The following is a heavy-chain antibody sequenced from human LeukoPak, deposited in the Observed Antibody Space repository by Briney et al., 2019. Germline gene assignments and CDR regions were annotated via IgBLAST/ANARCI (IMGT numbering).Heavy chain of an antibody. D-gene: IGHD1-26*01. V-gene: IGHV3-30*14. J-gene: IGHJ6*02. Sequence: GGSLRLSCAASGFTFSSYAMHWVRQAPGKGLEWVAIISFDGNTKDYADSVKGRFTISRDNSKNTLYLQMNSLRAEDSAVYYCAKEWPWENFYYGMNVWGQGTTVTVSS. CDR2: ISFDGNTK. CDR1: GFTFSSYA. CDR3: AKEWPWENFYYGMNV.